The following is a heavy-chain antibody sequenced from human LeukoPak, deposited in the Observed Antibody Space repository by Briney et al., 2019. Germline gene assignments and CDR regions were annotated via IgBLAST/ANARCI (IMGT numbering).Heavy chain of an antibody. CDR2: INPNSGGT. D-gene: IGHD1-26*01. V-gene: IGHV1-2*04. J-gene: IGHJ4*02. CDR3: ARDLSGSYCYDH. CDR1: GGTFSSYA. Sequence: ASVKVSCKASGGTFSSYAISWVRQAPGQGLEWMGWINPNSGGTNYAQKFQGWVTMTRDTSISTAYMELSRLRSDDTAVYYCARDLSGSYCYDHWGQGTLVTVSS.